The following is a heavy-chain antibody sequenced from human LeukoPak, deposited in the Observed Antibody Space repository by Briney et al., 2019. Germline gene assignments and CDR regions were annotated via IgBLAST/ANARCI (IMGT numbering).Heavy chain of an antibody. CDR3: AKDLPAAVD. Sequence: GGSLRLSCAASGFAFSSYSMSWVRQAPGKGLEWVSFISRDSTDIYHADSVKGRFTISRDNAKNSLYLQMNNLRAEDTAIYYCAKDLPAAVDWGQGTLVTVSS. CDR1: GFAFSSYS. CDR2: ISRDSTDI. J-gene: IGHJ4*02. V-gene: IGHV3-21*01. D-gene: IGHD2-2*01.